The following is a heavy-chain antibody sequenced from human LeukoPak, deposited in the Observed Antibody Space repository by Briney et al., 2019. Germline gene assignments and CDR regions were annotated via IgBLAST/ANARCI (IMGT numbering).Heavy chain of an antibody. CDR1: GFTFSSYW. V-gene: IGHV3-7*02. Sequence: PGASLRLSCAASGFTFSSYWMNWVRQAPGKGLEWVANIKEDGSEKYYVDSVKGRFTISRDNAKNSLYLQMNSLRAEDTAVYYCARGGSSSSGNFDYWGQGTLVAVSS. J-gene: IGHJ4*02. D-gene: IGHD6-6*01. CDR3: ARGGSSSSGNFDY. CDR2: IKEDGSEK.